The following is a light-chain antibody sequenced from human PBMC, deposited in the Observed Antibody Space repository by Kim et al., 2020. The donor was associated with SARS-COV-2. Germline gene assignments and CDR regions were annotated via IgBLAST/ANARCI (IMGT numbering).Light chain of an antibody. Sequence: GQRVTISCSGSRFNVGSNTINWYQLLPGTAPKLLIYSDGQRPSGVPDRFSGSKSATSASLAISGLQSEDEADYYCAAWDDSLNGPVFGGGTQLTVL. CDR1: RFNVGSNT. J-gene: IGLJ3*02. CDR3: AAWDDSLNGPV. V-gene: IGLV1-44*01. CDR2: SDG.